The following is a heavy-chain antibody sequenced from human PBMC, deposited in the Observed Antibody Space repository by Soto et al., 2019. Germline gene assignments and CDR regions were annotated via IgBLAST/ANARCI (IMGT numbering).Heavy chain of an antibody. Sequence: SVKVSCKASGFTFSSSGIHWVRQARGQRLEWMGWIVVGSGNTNYAQKFQDRVTITKDMSTDTAYMELTSLRSQDTAVYYCATVASLRYFDWLLHFDYWGQGTLVTV. CDR3: ATVASLRYFDWLLHFDY. CDR1: GFTFSSSG. J-gene: IGHJ4*02. D-gene: IGHD3-9*01. CDR2: IVVGSGNT. V-gene: IGHV1-58*02.